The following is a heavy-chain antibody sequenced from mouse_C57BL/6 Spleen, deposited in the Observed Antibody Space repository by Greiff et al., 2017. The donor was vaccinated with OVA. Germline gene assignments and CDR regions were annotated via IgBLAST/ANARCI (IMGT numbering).Heavy chain of an antibody. Sequence: VQLQQSGAELARPGASVKLSCKASGYTFTSYGISWVKQRTGQGLEWIGEIYPRSGNTYYNEKFKGKATLTADKSSSTAYMELRSLTSEDSAVYFCARSGHYYGSSSPYAMDYWGQGTSVTVSS. CDR1: GYTFTSYG. D-gene: IGHD1-1*01. V-gene: IGHV1-81*01. CDR2: IYPRSGNT. J-gene: IGHJ4*01. CDR3: ARSGHYYGSSSPYAMDY.